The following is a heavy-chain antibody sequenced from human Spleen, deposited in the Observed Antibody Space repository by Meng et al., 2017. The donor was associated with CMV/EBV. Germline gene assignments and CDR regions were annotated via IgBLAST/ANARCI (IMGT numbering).Heavy chain of an antibody. CDR2: ISYDGTDK. D-gene: IGHD6-19*01. CDR1: GFTFKTYG. V-gene: IGHV3-30*03. J-gene: IGHJ4*02. Sequence: ACGFTFKTYGMHWVRRSPGKGLEWVAVISYDGTDKYYADSVKGRFTFSRDNSKNTLYLQMNSLRPEDTAVYYCVRDPKYGSSYFFDYWGQGTLVTVSS. CDR3: VRDPKYGSSYFFDY.